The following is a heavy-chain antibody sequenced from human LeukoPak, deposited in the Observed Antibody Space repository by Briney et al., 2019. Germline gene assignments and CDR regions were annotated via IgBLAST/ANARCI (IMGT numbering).Heavy chain of an antibody. Sequence: SVKVSCKASGGTFSSYAISWVRQAPGQGLEWMGGIIPIFGTANYAQKFQGRVTITADESTSIAYMELSSLRSEDTAVYYCARDGGCSGGSCYFHFDYWGQGTLVTVSS. CDR2: IIPIFGTA. CDR3: ARDGGCSGGSCYFHFDY. J-gene: IGHJ4*02. CDR1: GGTFSSYA. V-gene: IGHV1-69*01. D-gene: IGHD2-15*01.